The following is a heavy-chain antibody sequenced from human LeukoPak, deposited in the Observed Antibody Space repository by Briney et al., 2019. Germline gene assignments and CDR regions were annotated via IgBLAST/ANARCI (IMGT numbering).Heavy chain of an antibody. J-gene: IGHJ4*02. V-gene: IGHV1-2*02. CDR1: GYTFTGYY. CDR3: ARFRQGAGHYDY. Sequence: GASVKVSCKASGYTFTGYYMHWVRQAPGQGLEWMGWINPNSGGTNYAQKFQGRVTMTRDTSISTAYMELSRLRSDDTAVCYCARFRQGAGHYDYWGQGTLVTVSS. CDR2: INPNSGGT. D-gene: IGHD6-19*01.